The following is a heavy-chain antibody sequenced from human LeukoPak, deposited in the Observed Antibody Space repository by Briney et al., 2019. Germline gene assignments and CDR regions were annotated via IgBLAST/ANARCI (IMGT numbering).Heavy chain of an antibody. CDR1: GFTFDDYA. V-gene: IGHV3-43*02. CDR2: ISGDGGNS. J-gene: IGHJ4*02. D-gene: IGHD6-19*01. CDR3: ARAPLHSNGWSFDY. Sequence: PGGSLRLSCAASGFTFDDYAMHCVRQAPGEGLEWVSFISGDGGNSYYADSVKGRFTISRDNSKNTLYLHMNSLRPEDTAVYYCARAPLHSNGWSFDYWGQGTLVTVSS.